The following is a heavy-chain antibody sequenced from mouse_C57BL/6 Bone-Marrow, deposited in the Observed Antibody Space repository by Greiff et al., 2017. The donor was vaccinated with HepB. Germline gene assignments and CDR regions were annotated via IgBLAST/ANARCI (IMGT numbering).Heavy chain of an antibody. CDR3: AREEVLSWDSWFAY. CDR1: GFTFSDYY. Sequence: EVMLVESEGGLVQPGSSMKLSCTASGFTFSDYYMAWVRQVPEKGLEWVANINYDGSSTYYLDSLKSRFIISRHNAKNILYLQMSSLKSEDTATYYCAREEVLSWDSWFAYWGQGTLVTVSA. J-gene: IGHJ3*01. CDR2: INYDGSST. D-gene: IGHD4-1*01. V-gene: IGHV5-16*01.